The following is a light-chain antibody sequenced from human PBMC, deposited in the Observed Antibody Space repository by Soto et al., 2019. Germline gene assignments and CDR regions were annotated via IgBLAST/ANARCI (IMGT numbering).Light chain of an antibody. Sequence: DIHMTQAASTLSASVGDRVTITCRANQSINAWLAWYQQKPGKAPKLLIYDVSTLASGVPSRFSGSASGTEFTLTISNLESDDFASYYCQQYHRYSTFGQGTRVDIK. CDR2: DVS. V-gene: IGKV1-5*01. J-gene: IGKJ1*01. CDR1: QSINAW. CDR3: QQYHRYST.